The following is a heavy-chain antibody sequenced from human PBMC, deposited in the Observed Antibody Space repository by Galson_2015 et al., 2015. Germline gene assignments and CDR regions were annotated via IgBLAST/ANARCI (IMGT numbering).Heavy chain of an antibody. CDR3: AADQTVTTYEDSFDI. CDR1: GFTFTSSA. CDR2: IVVGSGNT. Sequence: SVKVSCKASGFTFTSSAVQWVRQARGQRLEWIGWIVVGSGNTNYAQKFQERVTITRDMSTSTAYMELSSLRSEDTAVYYCAADQTVTTYEDSFDIWGQGTMVTVSS. V-gene: IGHV1-58*01. D-gene: IGHD4-17*01. J-gene: IGHJ3*02.